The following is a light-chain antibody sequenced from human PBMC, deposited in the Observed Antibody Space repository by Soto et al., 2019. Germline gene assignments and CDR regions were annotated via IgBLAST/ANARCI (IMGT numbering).Light chain of an antibody. V-gene: IGKV3-20*01. CDR2: DTS. Sequence: EIVLTQSPGTLSLSPGERATLSCRASQSVSSSYLAWYQQKPGQAPRLLIYDTSDRATGIPDRFSASGSGTDFTLTINRLEPEDFAVYYCQHYGTSALFGPGTKVDIK. J-gene: IGKJ3*01. CDR3: QHYGTSAL. CDR1: QSVSSSY.